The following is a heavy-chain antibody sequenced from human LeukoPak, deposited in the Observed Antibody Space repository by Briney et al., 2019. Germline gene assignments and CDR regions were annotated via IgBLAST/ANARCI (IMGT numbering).Heavy chain of an antibody. V-gene: IGHV4-34*01. CDR2: INHSGST. CDR3: ARVLLPVGAAPGASFDY. Sequence: PSETLSLTCAVYGGSFSGYYWSWIRQPPGKGLEWIGEINHSGSTNYNPSLKSRVTISVDTSKNQFSLKLSSVTAADTAVYYCARVLLPVGAAPGASFDYWGQGTLVTVSS. CDR1: GGSFSGYY. J-gene: IGHJ4*02. D-gene: IGHD1-26*01.